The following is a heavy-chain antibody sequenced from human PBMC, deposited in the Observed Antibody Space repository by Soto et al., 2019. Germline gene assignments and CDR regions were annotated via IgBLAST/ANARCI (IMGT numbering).Heavy chain of an antibody. CDR2: ISYDGSNK. D-gene: IGHD6-19*01. CDR3: AKDGDSSGWTPGFDY. J-gene: IGHJ4*02. V-gene: IGHV3-30*18. Sequence: GGSLRLSCAASGFTFSSYGMHWVRQAPGKGLEWVAVISYDGSNKYYADSVKGRFTISRDNSKNTLYLQMNSLRAEDTAVYYCAKDGDSSGWTPGFDYWGQGTLVTVSS. CDR1: GFTFSSYG.